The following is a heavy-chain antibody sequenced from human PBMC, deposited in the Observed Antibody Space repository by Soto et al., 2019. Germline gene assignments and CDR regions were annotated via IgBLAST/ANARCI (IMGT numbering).Heavy chain of an antibody. D-gene: IGHD2-15*01. CDR2: ISAYNGNT. CDR3: VVAAQPYYFDS. Sequence: QAQLVQSGAEVKEPGASVKVSCKASGYTFTSYVISWVRQAPGQGLEWMGGISAYNGNTNYAQKLQGRVTMTTDTSTSTAYMELRRLRSDDTAVYYCVVAAQPYYFDSWGQGTLVTVSS. V-gene: IGHV1-18*01. J-gene: IGHJ4*02. CDR1: GYTFTSYV.